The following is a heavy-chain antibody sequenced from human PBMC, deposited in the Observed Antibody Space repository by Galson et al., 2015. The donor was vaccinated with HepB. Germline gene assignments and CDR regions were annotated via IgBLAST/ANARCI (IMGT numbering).Heavy chain of an antibody. J-gene: IGHJ4*02. D-gene: IGHD4-23*01. CDR1: GYTFTDYH. CDR3: ARDWGGNFFFDF. Sequence: SVKVSCKASGYTFTDYHMHWVRQAPGQGLEWMGWINPNTGGTNYAQKFQGRVTMTRDTSISTAYMELSRLRSDDTAVYYCARDWGGNFFFDFWGQGTLVTVSS. V-gene: IGHV1-2*02. CDR2: INPNTGGT.